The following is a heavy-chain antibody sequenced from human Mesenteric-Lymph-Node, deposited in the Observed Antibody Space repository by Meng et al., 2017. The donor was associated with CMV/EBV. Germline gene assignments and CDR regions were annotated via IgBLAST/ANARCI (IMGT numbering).Heavy chain of an antibody. V-gene: IGHV3-15*01. J-gene: IGHJ6*02. Sequence: GGSLRLSCAASGFTFSNAWMSWVRQAPGKGLEWVGRIKSKTDGGTTDYAAPVKGRFTISRDDSKNTLYLQMNSLRAGDTAVYYCARDTLSAYYYYYGMDVWGQGTTVTVSS. CDR1: GFTFSNAW. D-gene: IGHD3-16*01. CDR2: IKSKTDGGTT. CDR3: ARDTLSAYYYYYGMDV.